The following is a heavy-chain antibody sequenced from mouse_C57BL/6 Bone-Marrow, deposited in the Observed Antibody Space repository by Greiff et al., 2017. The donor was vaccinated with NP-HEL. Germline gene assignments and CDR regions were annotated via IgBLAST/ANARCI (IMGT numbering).Heavy chain of an antibody. Sequence: QVQLQQSGPELVKPGASVKISCKASGYTFTDYSINWVKQRPGQGLEWIGWIFPGSGSTYYNEKFKGKATLTVDKSSSTAYMLLSSLTSEDTAVYFCARSGGSGRSYWYFDVWGTGTTVTVSS. CDR3: ARSGGSGRSYWYFDV. D-gene: IGHD3-2*02. J-gene: IGHJ1*03. CDR2: IFPGSGST. V-gene: IGHV1-75*01. CDR1: GYTFTDYS.